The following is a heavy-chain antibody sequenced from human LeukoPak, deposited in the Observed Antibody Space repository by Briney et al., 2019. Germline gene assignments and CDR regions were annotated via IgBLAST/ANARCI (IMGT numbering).Heavy chain of an antibody. CDR3: ARDSVGVMITFGGVIV. J-gene: IGHJ4*02. D-gene: IGHD3-16*02. Sequence: PGGSLRLSCAASGFTFSSYAMHWVRQAPGKGLEWVAVISYDGSNKYYADSVKGRFTISRDNSKNTLYLQMNSLRAEDTAVYYCARDSVGVMITFGGVIVWGQGTLVTVSS. CDR2: ISYDGSNK. V-gene: IGHV3-30-3*01. CDR1: GFTFSSYA.